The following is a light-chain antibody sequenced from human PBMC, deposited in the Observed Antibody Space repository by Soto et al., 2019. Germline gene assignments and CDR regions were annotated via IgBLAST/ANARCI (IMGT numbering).Light chain of an antibody. Sequence: DIQMTQSPSSLSASVGARVTITCRASRGIDRWLAWYQQKPGKAPTVLIYAASSLRSGVPSRFSGSGSGTDFSLTISSLQPEDLATYYCKQSKSFPLTFGGGTKVEIK. CDR3: KQSKSFPLT. CDR1: RGIDRW. J-gene: IGKJ4*01. CDR2: AAS. V-gene: IGKV1-12*01.